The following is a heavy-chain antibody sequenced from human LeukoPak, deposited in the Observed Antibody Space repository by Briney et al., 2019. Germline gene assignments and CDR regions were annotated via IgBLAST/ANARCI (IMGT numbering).Heavy chain of an antibody. J-gene: IGHJ4*02. D-gene: IGHD1-26*01. CDR1: GFTFSSYG. CDR3: AKTAYSGSYSSPLIDY. CDR2: ISYDGSSK. Sequence: GGSLRLSCGASGFTFSSYGMHWVRQAPGKGLEWVAVISYDGSSKYYADSVKGRFTISRDNSKNTLYLQMNSLRAEDTAVYYCAKTAYSGSYSSPLIDYWGQGTLVTVSS. V-gene: IGHV3-30*18.